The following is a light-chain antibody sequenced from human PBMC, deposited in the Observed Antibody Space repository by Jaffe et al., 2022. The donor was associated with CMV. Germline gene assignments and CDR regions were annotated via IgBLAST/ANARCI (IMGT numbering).Light chain of an antibody. CDR1: QSIGTF. CDR3: QQYYNWPPVT. Sequence: DIVMTQSPATLSVSPGERATLSCRASQSIGTFLAWIQQKPGQAPRLLIYGASTRATGIPDRFSGSGSGTDFALTISSLQSEDFAVYYCQQYYNWPPVTFGQGTRLEIK. V-gene: IGKV3-15*01. CDR2: GAS. J-gene: IGKJ5*01.